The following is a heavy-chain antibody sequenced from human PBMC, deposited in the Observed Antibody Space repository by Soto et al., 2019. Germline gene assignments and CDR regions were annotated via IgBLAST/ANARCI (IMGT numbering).Heavy chain of an antibody. V-gene: IGHV4-34*01. CDR1: GGSFSGYY. Sequence: QVQLQQWGAGLLKPSETLSLTCAVYGGSFSGYYWSWIRQPPGKGLEWIGEINHSGSTNYNPSLKSRVTISVATSKNQFSLKLSSVTAADTAVYYCARLRGLRLGELSPDYYYYGMDVWGQGTTVTVSS. J-gene: IGHJ6*02. CDR2: INHSGST. D-gene: IGHD3-16*02. CDR3: ARLRGLRLGELSPDYYYYGMDV.